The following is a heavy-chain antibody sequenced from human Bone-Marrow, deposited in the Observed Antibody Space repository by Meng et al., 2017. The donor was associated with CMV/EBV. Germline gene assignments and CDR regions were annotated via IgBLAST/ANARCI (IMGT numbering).Heavy chain of an antibody. CDR2: IYSGGSST. Sequence: GSSLKISCTASGFTFSSYALNWVRQAPGKGLEWVSIIYSGGSSTYYADSVKGRFTISRDNSKTTLYLQMNSLRVEDTAVYYCAKDLAADDYYYGMDVWGQGTTVTVSS. CDR3: AKDLAADDYYYGMDV. J-gene: IGHJ6*02. V-gene: IGHV3-23*03. D-gene: IGHD6-13*01. CDR1: GFTFSSYA.